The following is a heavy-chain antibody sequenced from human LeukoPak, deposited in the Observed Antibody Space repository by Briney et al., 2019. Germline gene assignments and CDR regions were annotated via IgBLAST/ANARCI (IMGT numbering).Heavy chain of an antibody. J-gene: IGHJ3*02. Sequence: GGSLRLSCAASGFSVSSNYMSWVRQAPGKGLEWVSVIYSGGSTYYADSVKGRFTISRDNSKNTLYLQMNSLRAEDTAVYYCARSPSSSWPNAFDIWGQGTMVTVSS. CDR3: ARSPSSSWPNAFDI. CDR2: IYSGGST. D-gene: IGHD6-13*01. V-gene: IGHV3-66*02. CDR1: GFSVSSNY.